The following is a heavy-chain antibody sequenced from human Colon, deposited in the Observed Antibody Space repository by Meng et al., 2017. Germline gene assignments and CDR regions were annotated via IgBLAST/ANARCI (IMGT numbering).Heavy chain of an antibody. CDR3: ARTAMLDS. D-gene: IGHD2-2*01. J-gene: IGHJ5*01. Sequence: QVQLVQSGAEVRKPGASVKVTCKASGYTFTSYDINWVRQATGRGLEWLGWRNPNNGNTGSAQKFQGRVSMTRDTSIGTAYMELSGLTSEDTAVYYCARTAMLDSWGQGTLVTVSS. CDR2: RNPNNGNT. V-gene: IGHV1-8*01. CDR1: GYTFTSYD.